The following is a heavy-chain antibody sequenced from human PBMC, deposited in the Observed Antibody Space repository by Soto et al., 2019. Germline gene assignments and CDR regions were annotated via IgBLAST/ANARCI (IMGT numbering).Heavy chain of an antibody. CDR2: ISAYNGNT. V-gene: IGHV1-18*01. CDR3: ARETSTYYDFCSGYYTGRGFDY. D-gene: IGHD3-3*01. CDR1: GYTFTSYG. Sequence: QVQLVQSGAEVKKPGASVKVSCKASGYTFTSYGISWVRQAPGQGLEWMGWISAYNGNTNYAQKLQGRVTMTTDTSTSTAYMELRSLRSDDTAVYYCARETSTYYDFCSGYYTGRGFDYWGQGTLVTVSS. J-gene: IGHJ4*02.